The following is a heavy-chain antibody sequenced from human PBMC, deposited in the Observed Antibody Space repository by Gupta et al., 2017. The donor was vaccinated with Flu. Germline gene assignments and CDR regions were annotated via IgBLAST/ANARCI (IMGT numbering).Heavy chain of an antibody. CDR2: ISGRGAAT. D-gene: IGHD1-26*01. CDR3: AKDRLVTSQYYFDT. Sequence: STYDMHWGRRNPGKGLEWVAGISGRGAATRYADAVKGRCNIARDNYKNTLYLKMNSLTADDTAVDYCAKDRLVTSQYYFDTWGQGTLVTVSS. V-gene: IGHV3-23*01. J-gene: IGHJ4*02. CDR1: STYD.